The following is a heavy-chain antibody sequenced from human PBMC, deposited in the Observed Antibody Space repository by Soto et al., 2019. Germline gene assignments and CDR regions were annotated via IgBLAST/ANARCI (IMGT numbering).Heavy chain of an antibody. CDR1: GYTFTGYY. Sequence: ASVKVSCKASGYTFTGYYMHWVRQAPGQGLEWMGWINPNSGGTNYAQKFQGWVTMTRDTSISTAYMELSRLRSDDTAVYYCARAVTGTPTRAAFDIWGQGTMVTVSS. CDR2: INPNSGGT. J-gene: IGHJ3*02. D-gene: IGHD1-20*01. V-gene: IGHV1-2*04. CDR3: ARAVTGTPTRAAFDI.